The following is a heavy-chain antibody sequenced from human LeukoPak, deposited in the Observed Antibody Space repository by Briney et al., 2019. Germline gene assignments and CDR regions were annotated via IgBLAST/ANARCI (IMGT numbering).Heavy chain of an antibody. CDR1: GFTFSDYA. Sequence: PGGSLRLSCAVSGFTFSDYAMSWVRQAPGKGLQWVSGISGSGGSTYYADSVKGRFTISRDNSKNTLYLQMNSLRAEDTAVYYCAKGDYIAVAGTVSDYWGQGTLVTVSS. CDR2: ISGSGGST. CDR3: AKGDYIAVAGTVSDY. J-gene: IGHJ4*02. V-gene: IGHV3-23*01. D-gene: IGHD6-19*01.